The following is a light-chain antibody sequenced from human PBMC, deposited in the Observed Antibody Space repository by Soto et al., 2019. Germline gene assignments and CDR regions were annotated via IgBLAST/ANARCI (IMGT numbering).Light chain of an antibody. CDR3: QQYNTWRSIT. CDR1: QSISSN. V-gene: IGKV3-15*01. Sequence: EIVMTQSPATLSVSPGERATLSCRGSQSISSNLGWYQQRPSQAPRLLISGASTRATGIPARFSGSGSGTEFTLTISSLQSEDFAVYYCQQYNTWRSITFGQGTRLEIK. CDR2: GAS. J-gene: IGKJ5*01.